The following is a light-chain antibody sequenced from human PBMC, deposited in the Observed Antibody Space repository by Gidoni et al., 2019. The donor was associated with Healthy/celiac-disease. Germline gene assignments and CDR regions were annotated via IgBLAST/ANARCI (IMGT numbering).Light chain of an antibody. CDR2: DAS. V-gene: IGKV1-33*01. CDR3: QQYDNLLSIT. J-gene: IGKJ5*01. CDR1: QDISNY. Sequence: DIQITQSPSSLSASVGDRVTITCQASQDISNYLNWYQQKPGKAPKLLIYDASNLETGVPSRFSGSGAGTDFTVTISSLQPEDIATYYCQQYDNLLSITFGQGTRLEIK.